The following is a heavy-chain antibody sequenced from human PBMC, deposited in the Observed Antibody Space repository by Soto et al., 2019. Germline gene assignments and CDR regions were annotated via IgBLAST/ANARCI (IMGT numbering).Heavy chain of an antibody. D-gene: IGHD6-6*01. J-gene: IGHJ6*02. Sequence: QVQLVQSGDEVKKPGSSVKVSCKASGGTFSSYAISWVRQTPGQGLEWMGGIIPIFGTSNYAQKFKVRDTITADEYTSTAYMEMSSLRSEDTAVYYCGSKGIEAQDYYYHYGMDVWGQGTTDTVTS. CDR2: IIPIFGTS. CDR3: GSKGIEAQDYYYHYGMDV. V-gene: IGHV1-69*01. CDR1: GGTFSSYA.